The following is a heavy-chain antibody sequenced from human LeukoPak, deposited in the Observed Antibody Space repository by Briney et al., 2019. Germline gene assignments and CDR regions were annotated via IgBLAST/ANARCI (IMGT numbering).Heavy chain of an antibody. Sequence: GGSLRLSCAASGFTFSSYWMHWVPQAPGKGLVWVSRISSDGSTTTYADSVKGRFTISRDNAKNTMYLQMNSLRAEDTALYYCARVTEYSTAGMRYWGQGTLVTVSS. J-gene: IGHJ4*02. CDR2: ISSDGSTT. V-gene: IGHV3-74*01. D-gene: IGHD6-13*01. CDR1: GFTFSSYW. CDR3: ARVTEYSTAGMRY.